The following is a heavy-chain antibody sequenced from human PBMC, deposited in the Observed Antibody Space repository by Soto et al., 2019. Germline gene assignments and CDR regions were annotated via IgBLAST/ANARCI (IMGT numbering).Heavy chain of an antibody. J-gene: IGHJ5*02. D-gene: IGHD3-16*01. V-gene: IGHV1-18*01. CDR2: ISPYNGNT. CDR3: ARERRYTWRYAWFDH. Sequence: ASVKVSCKASGYTFTSYGISWVRQAPGQGLERMRWISPYNGNTNYAQNLQGRVTMTTDTSTSTAYMELRSLRSDDTAVYYCARERRYTWRYAWFDHRGQGRLLTVS. CDR1: GYTFTSYG.